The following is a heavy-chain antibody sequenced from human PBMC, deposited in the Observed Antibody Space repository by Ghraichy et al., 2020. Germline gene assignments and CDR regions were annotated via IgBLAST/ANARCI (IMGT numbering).Heavy chain of an antibody. V-gene: IGHV4-4*07. CDR2: IYTSGST. Sequence: SQTLSLTCTVSGGSISSYYWSWIRQPAGKGLEWIGRIYTSGSTNYNPSLKSRVTMSVDTSKNQFSLKLSSVTAADTAVYYCARDGGGYYYDSSGYYYNGVYDYWGQGTLVTVSS. J-gene: IGHJ4*02. CDR3: ARDGGGYYYDSSGYYYNGVYDY. CDR1: GGSISSYY. D-gene: IGHD3-22*01.